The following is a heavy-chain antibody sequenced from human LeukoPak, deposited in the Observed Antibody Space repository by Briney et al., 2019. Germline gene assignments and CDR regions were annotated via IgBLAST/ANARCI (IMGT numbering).Heavy chain of an antibody. D-gene: IGHD1-26*01. J-gene: IGHJ4*02. Sequence: RQSGPALVKPTQTLTLTCTFSGFSLSTSGMCVSWIRQPPGKALEWLARIDWDDDKYYSTSLKTRLTISKDTSKNQVVLTMTNMDPVDTATYYCARSTLRAYSGSYPFDYWGQGTLVTVSS. CDR1: GFSLSTSGMC. V-gene: IGHV2-70*11. CDR3: ARSTLRAYSGSYPFDY. CDR2: IDWDDDK.